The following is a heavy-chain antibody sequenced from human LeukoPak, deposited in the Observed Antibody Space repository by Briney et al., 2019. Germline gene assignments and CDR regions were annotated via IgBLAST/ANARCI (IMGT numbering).Heavy chain of an antibody. CDR1: GFTFTSYG. V-gene: IGHV1-18*01. J-gene: IGHJ4*02. CDR2: ISAYNGNT. D-gene: IGHD6-6*01. Sequence: GGSLRLSCAASGFTFTSYGISWVRQAPGQGLEWMGWISAYNGNTNYAQKLQGRVTMTTDTSTSTAYVELRSLRSDDTAVYYCARGHDPVLLYSSSFLAGDYWGQGTLVTVSS. CDR3: ARGHDPVLLYSSSFLAGDY.